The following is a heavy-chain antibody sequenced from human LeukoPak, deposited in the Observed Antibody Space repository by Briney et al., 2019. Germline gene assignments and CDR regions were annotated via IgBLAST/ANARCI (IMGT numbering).Heavy chain of an antibody. Sequence: GGSLRLSCVASGFNFNNYDLHWVRQAPGKGLEWVAFIKFHGHETFYADSVEGRFTFSRDNSRNTVYLQMNSLRSEDTAVYYCARDPDRYCSGGSCFDYWGQGTLVTVSS. CDR3: ARDPDRYCSGGSCFDY. D-gene: IGHD2-15*01. V-gene: IGHV3-30*02. CDR1: GFNFNNYD. CDR2: IKFHGHET. J-gene: IGHJ4*02.